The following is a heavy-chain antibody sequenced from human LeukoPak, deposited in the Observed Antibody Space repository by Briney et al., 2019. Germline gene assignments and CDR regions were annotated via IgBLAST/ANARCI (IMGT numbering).Heavy chain of an antibody. CDR3: AREVMTTVAMNWFDP. V-gene: IGHV4-31*03. CDR1: GGSISSGGYY. Sequence: SQTLSLTCTVSGGSISSGGYYWSWIRQHPGKGLEWIGYIYYSGSTYYNPSLKSRVTISVDTSKNQFSLKLSSVTAADTAVYYCAREVMTTVAMNWFDPWGQGTLVTVSS. D-gene: IGHD4-23*01. J-gene: IGHJ5*02. CDR2: IYYSGST.